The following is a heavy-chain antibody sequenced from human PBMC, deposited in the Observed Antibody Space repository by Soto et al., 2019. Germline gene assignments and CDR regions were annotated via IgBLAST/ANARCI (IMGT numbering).Heavy chain of an antibody. D-gene: IGHD6-13*01. CDR3: ARNRAAAGSYYFDY. V-gene: IGHV1-18*04. J-gene: IGHJ4*02. Sequence: GASVKVSCKASGYTFTSYGISWVRQAPGQGLEWMGWISAYNGNTNYAQKPQGRVTMTTDTSTSTAYMELRSLRSDDTAVYYCARNRAAAGSYYFDYWGQGTLVTVSS. CDR2: ISAYNGNT. CDR1: GYTFTSYG.